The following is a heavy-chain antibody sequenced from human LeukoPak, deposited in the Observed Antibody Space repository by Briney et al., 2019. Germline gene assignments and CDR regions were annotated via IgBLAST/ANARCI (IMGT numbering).Heavy chain of an antibody. CDR2: IYYSGST. CDR1: GGSISSSRDY. CDR3: ARHVEIAVAGPIDY. V-gene: IGHV4-39*01. Sequence: SETLSLTCTVSGGSISSSRDYWGWIRQPPGKGLEWIGSIYYSGSTYYNPSLKSRVTISVDTPKNQFSLKLSSVTAADTAVYYCARHVEIAVAGPIDYWGQGTLVTVSS. J-gene: IGHJ4*02. D-gene: IGHD6-19*01.